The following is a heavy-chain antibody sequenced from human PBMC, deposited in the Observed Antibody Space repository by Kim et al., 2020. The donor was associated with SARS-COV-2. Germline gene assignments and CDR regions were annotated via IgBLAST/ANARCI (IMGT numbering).Heavy chain of an antibody. CDR3: ARGMY. CDR2: ISSDGTGT. J-gene: IGHJ4*02. CDR1: GFNFNNYA. V-gene: IGHV3-64*01. Sequence: GGSLRLSCAGSGFNFNNYAMHWVRQAPGKGLEYVSVISSDGTGTYYAKSVRGRFTISRDNSKNTLYLQMGSLRPDDTGIYYCARGMYWGQGALVTVSS.